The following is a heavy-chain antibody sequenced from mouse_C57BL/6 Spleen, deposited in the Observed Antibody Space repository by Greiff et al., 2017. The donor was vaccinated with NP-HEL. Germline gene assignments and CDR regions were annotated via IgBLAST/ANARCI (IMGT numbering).Heavy chain of an antibody. D-gene: IGHD1-1*01. CDR1: GFSLTSYG. CDR2: IWSGGST. CDR3: ARGDYYYGSYWYFDV. J-gene: IGHJ1*03. Sequence: QVQLQQSGPGLVQPSHCLSITCTVSGFSLTSYGVHWVRQSPGKGLEWLGVIWSGGSTDYNAAFISRLSISKDNSKSQVFFKMNSLQADDTAIYYCARGDYYYGSYWYFDVWGTGTTVTVSS. V-gene: IGHV2-2*01.